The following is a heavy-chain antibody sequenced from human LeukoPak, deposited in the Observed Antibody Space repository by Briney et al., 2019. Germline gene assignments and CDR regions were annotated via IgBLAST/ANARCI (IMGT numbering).Heavy chain of an antibody. V-gene: IGHV3-53*01. Sequence: GGSLRLSCAASGFTVSSNYMSWVRQAPGKGLEWVSVIYSGGSTYYADSVKGRFTISRDNSKNTLYLQMNSLRAEDTAVYYCARGPYYYDSSGYYVRYWGQGTLVTVSS. CDR1: GFTVSSNY. CDR2: IYSGGST. D-gene: IGHD3-22*01. CDR3: ARGPYYYDSSGYYVRY. J-gene: IGHJ4*02.